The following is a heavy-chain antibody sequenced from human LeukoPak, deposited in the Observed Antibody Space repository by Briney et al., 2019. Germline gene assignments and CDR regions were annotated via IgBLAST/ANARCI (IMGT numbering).Heavy chain of an antibody. CDR2: ISSSGSTI. CDR1: GFTFSSYE. V-gene: IGHV3-48*03. Sequence: GGSLRLSCAASGFTFSSYEMNWVRQAPGKGLEWVSYISSSGSTIYYADSVKGRFTISRDNGKNTLSLKMNSLRAEDTALYYCAKKRVTTTTFDYWGRGTLVTVSS. D-gene: IGHD4-11*01. CDR3: AKKRVTTTTFDY. J-gene: IGHJ4*02.